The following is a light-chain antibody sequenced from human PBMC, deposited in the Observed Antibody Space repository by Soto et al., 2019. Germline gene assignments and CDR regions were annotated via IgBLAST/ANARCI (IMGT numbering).Light chain of an antibody. V-gene: IGKV3-15*01. Sequence: EIVMTQSPATLSVSPGERATLSWRASQSVTNSYLAWYQQKPGQAPRLLIFGASTRAAGIPARFSGSGSGTEFTLTISSLQSEDFAVYYCQQYSNWPLTFGGGTKVDIK. CDR3: QQYSNWPLT. CDR2: GAS. CDR1: QSVTNSY. J-gene: IGKJ4*01.